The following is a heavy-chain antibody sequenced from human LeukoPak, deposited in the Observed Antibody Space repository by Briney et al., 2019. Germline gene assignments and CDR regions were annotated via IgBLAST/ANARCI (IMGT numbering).Heavy chain of an antibody. V-gene: IGHV3-30*02. CDR2: LRYDGRSK. CDR3: AIGVNYAFDD. CDR1: GFTFNKYA. Sequence: GGSLRLSCAASGFTFNKYAMSWVRQAPGKGLEWVAFLRYDGRSKYYLDAVKGRFTISRDNSKNTVYLQMDSLRPEDTAVYYCAIGVNYAFDDWGQGTLVTVSS. D-gene: IGHD1-7*01. J-gene: IGHJ4*02.